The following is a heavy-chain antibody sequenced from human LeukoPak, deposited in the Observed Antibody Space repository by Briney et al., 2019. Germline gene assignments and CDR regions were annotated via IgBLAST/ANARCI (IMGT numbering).Heavy chain of an antibody. V-gene: IGHV4-34*01. Sequence: PSETLSLTCAVYGGSFSGYYWSWIRQPPGKGLEWIGEINHSGSTNYNPSLKSRVTISVDTSKNQFSLKLSSVTAADTAVYYCVLGVVSLDFDYWGQGTLVTVSS. D-gene: IGHD3-3*01. CDR1: GGSFSGYY. CDR3: VLGVVSLDFDY. CDR2: INHSGST. J-gene: IGHJ4*02.